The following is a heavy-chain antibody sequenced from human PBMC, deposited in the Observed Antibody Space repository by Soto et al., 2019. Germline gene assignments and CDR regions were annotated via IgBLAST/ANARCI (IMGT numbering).Heavy chain of an antibody. D-gene: IGHD3-3*01. Sequence: ASVKVSCKASGYTFTGYYMHWVRQAPGQGLEWMGWINPNSGGTNYAQKFQDWVTMTRDTSISTAYMELSRLRSDDTAVYYCAIDFWSGPAALFSYWGQGTLVTVSS. CDR3: AIDFWSGPAALFSY. J-gene: IGHJ4*02. CDR1: GYTFTGYY. V-gene: IGHV1-2*04. CDR2: INPNSGGT.